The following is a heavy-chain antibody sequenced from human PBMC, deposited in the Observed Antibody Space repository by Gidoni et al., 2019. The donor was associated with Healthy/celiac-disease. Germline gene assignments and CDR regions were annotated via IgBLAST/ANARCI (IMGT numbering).Heavy chain of an antibody. Sequence: ASGFTFSSYSMNWVRQAPGKGLEWVSSISSSSSDIYYADSVKGRFTISRDNAKNSLYLQMNSLRAEDTAVYYCASGTYYYDSSGYYYPDFQHWGQGTLVTVSS. D-gene: IGHD3-22*01. V-gene: IGHV3-21*01. J-gene: IGHJ1*01. CDR2: ISSSSSDI. CDR3: ASGTYYYDSSGYYYPDFQH. CDR1: GFTFSSYS.